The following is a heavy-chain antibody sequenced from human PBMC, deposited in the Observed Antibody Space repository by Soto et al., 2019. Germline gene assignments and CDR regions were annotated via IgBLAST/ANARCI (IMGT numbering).Heavy chain of an antibody. J-gene: IGHJ4*02. CDR2: INPKNGAT. CDR3: ARVYYDSSGYLDY. Sequence: ASVKVSCKASGYTFTDYYLHWVRQAPGQGLELMGWINPKNGATIYAQKFQGRVTMTRDMSISTAYMELSRLRSDDTAVYSCARVYYDSSGYLDYWGQGTLSPSPQ. CDR1: GYTFTDYY. V-gene: IGHV1-2*02. D-gene: IGHD3-22*01.